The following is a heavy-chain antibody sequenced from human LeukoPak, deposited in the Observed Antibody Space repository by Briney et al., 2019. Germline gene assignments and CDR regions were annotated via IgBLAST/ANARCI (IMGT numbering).Heavy chain of an antibody. CDR2: INWNGGST. D-gene: IGHD3-22*01. J-gene: IGHJ4*02. V-gene: IGHV3-20*04. Sequence: GGSLRLSCAASGFTFDDYGMSWVRQAPGKGLEWVSGINWNGGSTGYADSVKGRFTISRDNAKNSLYLQMNSLGAEDTALYYCARYLYYDSSDYYPEATGFDYWGQGTLVTVSS. CDR1: GFTFDDYG. CDR3: ARYLYYDSSDYYPEATGFDY.